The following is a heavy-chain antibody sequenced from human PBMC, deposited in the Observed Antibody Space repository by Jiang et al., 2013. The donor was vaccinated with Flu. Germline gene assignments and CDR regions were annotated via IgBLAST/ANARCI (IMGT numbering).Heavy chain of an antibody. Sequence: LLKPSETLSLSCAVYGGSFNGRYYNWIRQAPGKGLEWIGEMNHVGGSNYNPSLKSRATILLDRSKQQFSLTLSSVTVADTAVYYCATRVDSSGFYAFDFWGQGTLVTVSS. CDR1: GGSFNGRY. CDR3: ATRVDSSGFYAFDF. J-gene: IGHJ4*02. D-gene: IGHD3-22*01. V-gene: IGHV4-34*01. CDR2: MNHVGGS.